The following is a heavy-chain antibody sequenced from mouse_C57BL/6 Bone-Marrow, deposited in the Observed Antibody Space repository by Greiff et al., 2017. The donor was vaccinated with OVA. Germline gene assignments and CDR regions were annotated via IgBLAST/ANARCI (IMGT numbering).Heavy chain of an antibody. CDR2: INYDGSST. Sequence: EVKLVESEGGLVQPGSSMKLSCTASGFTFSDYYMAWVRQVPEKGLEWVANINYDGSSTYYLDSLKSRFIISRDNAKNILYLQMSSLKSEDTAAYYCARDGGYFDVGGTGTTVTVSS. J-gene: IGHJ1*03. CDR1: GFTFSDYY. CDR3: ARDGGYFDV. V-gene: IGHV5-16*01.